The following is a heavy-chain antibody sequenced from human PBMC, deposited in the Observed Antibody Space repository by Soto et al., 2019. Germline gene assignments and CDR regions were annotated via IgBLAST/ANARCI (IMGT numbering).Heavy chain of an antibody. Sequence: GGSLRLSCAASGFTFSSYSMNWVRQAPGKGLEWVSYISSSSSTIYYADSVKGRFTISRDNAKNSLYLQMNSLRAEDTAVYYCASPDDSSGYSTSDFDYWGQGTLVTVSS. J-gene: IGHJ4*02. CDR1: GFTFSSYS. D-gene: IGHD3-22*01. CDR3: ASPDDSSGYSTSDFDY. CDR2: ISSSSSTI. V-gene: IGHV3-48*01.